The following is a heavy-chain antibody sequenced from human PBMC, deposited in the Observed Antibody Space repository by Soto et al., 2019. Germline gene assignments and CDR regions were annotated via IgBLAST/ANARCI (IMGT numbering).Heavy chain of an antibody. D-gene: IGHD2-2*01. CDR1: GFTFRSFA. V-gene: IGHV3-23*01. Sequence: EVQLLESGGGLVQPGGSLRLSCAASGFTFRSFAMSWVRQAPGKGLEWVSAISDSGANTYHADSVQGRFTISRDNPKSTLYLQMNSLRAEDTAVYYCAKAATYCDSTSCLRPANPDVWGQGTTVAVSS. CDR3: AKAATYCDSTSCLRPANPDV. CDR2: ISDSGANT. J-gene: IGHJ6*02.